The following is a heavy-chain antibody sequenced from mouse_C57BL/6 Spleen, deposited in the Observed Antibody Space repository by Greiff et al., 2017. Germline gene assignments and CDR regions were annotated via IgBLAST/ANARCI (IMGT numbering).Heavy chain of an antibody. J-gene: IGHJ4*01. CDR1: GYTFTSYW. Sequence: VQLQQPGAELVRPGSSVKLSCKASGYTFTSYWLDWVKQRPGQGLEWIGNIYPSDSETHYNQKFKDKATLTVDKSSSTAYMQLSSLTSEDSAVYYCAREDSSGYVDYAMDYWGQGTSVTVSS. D-gene: IGHD3-2*02. CDR2: IYPSDSET. V-gene: IGHV1-61*01. CDR3: AREDSSGYVDYAMDY.